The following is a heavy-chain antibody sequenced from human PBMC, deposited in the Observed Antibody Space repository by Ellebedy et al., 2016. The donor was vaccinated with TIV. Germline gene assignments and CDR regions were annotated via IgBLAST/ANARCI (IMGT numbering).Heavy chain of an antibody. CDR3: ARDGGDIVVVPAAREGHYYYGMDV. J-gene: IGHJ6*02. CDR1: GFTFSSYA. D-gene: IGHD2-2*01. CDR2: ISYDGSNK. Sequence: GGSLRLXXAASGFTFSSYAMHWVRQAPGKGLEWVAVISYDGSNKYYADSVKGRFTISRDNSKNTLYLQMNSLRAEDTAVYYCARDGGDIVVVPAAREGHYYYGMDVWGQGTTVTVSS. V-gene: IGHV3-30-3*01.